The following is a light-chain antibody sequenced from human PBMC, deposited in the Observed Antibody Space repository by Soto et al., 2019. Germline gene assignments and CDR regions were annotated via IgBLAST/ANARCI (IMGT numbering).Light chain of an antibody. V-gene: IGLV2-14*01. J-gene: IGLJ1*01. CDR1: SSDVGGYNY. CDR3: SSYTSSSTQV. CDR2: EVS. Sequence: QSALTQPASVSGSPGQSITISCTGTSSDVGGYNYVSWYQQHPGKAPKLMIYEVSNRPSGVSNRFSGSKSGNTASLTISGLQAEDEADYYCSSYTSSSTQVFGTGNRSPS.